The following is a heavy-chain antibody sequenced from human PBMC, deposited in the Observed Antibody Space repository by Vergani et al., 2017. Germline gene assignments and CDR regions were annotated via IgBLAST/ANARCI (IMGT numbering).Heavy chain of an antibody. J-gene: IGHJ6*02. CDR2: ISPYNGNT. Sequence: QVQLVQSGAEVKKPGASVKVSCKASGYTFTGYYMHWVRQAPGQGLEWMGWISPYNGNTNYAQKLQGRVTMTTDTSTSTAYMELRSLRSDDTAVYYCARETTTVSIDYYYYGMDVWGQGTTVTVSS. D-gene: IGHD4-17*01. CDR1: GYTFTGYY. V-gene: IGHV1-18*04. CDR3: ARETTTVSIDYYYYGMDV.